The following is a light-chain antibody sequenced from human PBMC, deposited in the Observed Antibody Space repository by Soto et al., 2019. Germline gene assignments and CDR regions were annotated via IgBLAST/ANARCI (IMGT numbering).Light chain of an antibody. CDR3: LQDYNYPPT. CDR2: TSS. Sequence: DIQMTQSPASLSASVGDRVTISCRASQSIGRNLNWYQQKPGKAPKLLIFTSSSLQSGVPSRFSGSGSGTDFIFTISNLQPEDFATYYCLQDYNYPPTFGQGTKVDIK. CDR1: QSIGRN. J-gene: IGKJ1*01. V-gene: IGKV1-39*01.